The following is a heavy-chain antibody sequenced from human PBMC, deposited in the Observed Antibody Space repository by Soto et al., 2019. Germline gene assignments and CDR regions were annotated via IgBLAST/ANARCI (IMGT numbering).Heavy chain of an antibody. V-gene: IGHV3-30-3*01. J-gene: IGHJ4*02. D-gene: IGHD2-8*01. Sequence: QVQLVESGGGVVQPGRSLRLSCAASGFTFSSDAMHWVRQDPGKGLEWVAVISYDGSNKYYADSVNGRFTISRDNSKTTLYLQLSIMSAEDTAVYYCSRDLTNGGYWGQGTLVTVSS. CDR2: ISYDGSNK. CDR3: SRDLTNGGY. CDR1: GFTFSSDA.